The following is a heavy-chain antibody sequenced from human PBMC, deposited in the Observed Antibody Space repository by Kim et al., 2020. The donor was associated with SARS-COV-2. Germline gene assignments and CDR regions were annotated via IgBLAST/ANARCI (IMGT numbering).Heavy chain of an antibody. J-gene: IGHJ4*01. Sequence: GGSLRLSCAASGFTFSSYGMHWVRQAPGKGLEWVAVISYDGSNKYYADSVKGRFTISRDNSKNTLYLQMNSLRAEDTAVYYCAKERGVGATSEYYFDYWG. D-gene: IGHD1-26*01. V-gene: IGHV3-30*18. CDR3: AKERGVGATSEYYFDY. CDR1: GFTFSSYG. CDR2: ISYDGSNK.